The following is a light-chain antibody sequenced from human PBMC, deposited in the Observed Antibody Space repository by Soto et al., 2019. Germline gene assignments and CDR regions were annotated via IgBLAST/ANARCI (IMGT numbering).Light chain of an antibody. CDR3: AAWDDSLSGVV. CDR2: RNN. J-gene: IGLJ2*01. V-gene: IGLV1-47*01. Sequence: QSVLTQPPSASGTPGQRVTISCSGSSSNIGSNYVYWYQQLPGTAPKLLIYRNNQRPSGVPDRCSGYKSCTSASLAISGLRSEDEADYYCAAWDDSLSGVVFGGGTKLTVL. CDR1: SSNIGSNY.